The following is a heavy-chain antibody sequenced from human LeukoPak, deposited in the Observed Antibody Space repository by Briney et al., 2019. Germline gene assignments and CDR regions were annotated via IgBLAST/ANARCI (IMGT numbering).Heavy chain of an antibody. D-gene: IGHD3-10*01. V-gene: IGHV3-53*01. CDR3: ARPRAGSGSYFGAFDI. Sequence: GGSLRLSCAASGVTVSSNYISWVRQAPGKGLEWGSVIYSGGRTYYTDSVKGGFTISRDNSKNTLYLQMNSLRAEDTAVYYCARPRAGSGSYFGAFDIWGQGTMVTVSS. CDR1: GVTVSSNY. CDR2: IYSGGRT. J-gene: IGHJ3*02.